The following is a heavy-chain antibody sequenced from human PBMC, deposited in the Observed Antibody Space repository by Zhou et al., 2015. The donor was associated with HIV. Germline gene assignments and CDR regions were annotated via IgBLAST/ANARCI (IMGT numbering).Heavy chain of an antibody. J-gene: IGHJ4*02. CDR1: GFDFSSYS. Sequence: EVQLVESGGGLVKPGGSLRLSCAASGFDFSSYSMTWVRQAPGKGLEWVSSITSSTSYIYDADPVKGRFTISRDDAKNSLYLQMNGLRADDTAIYYCVRIAYYGSGILDSWGQGTLVTVSS. V-gene: IGHV3-21*01. D-gene: IGHD3-10*01. CDR2: ITSSTSYI. CDR3: VRIAYYGSGILDS.